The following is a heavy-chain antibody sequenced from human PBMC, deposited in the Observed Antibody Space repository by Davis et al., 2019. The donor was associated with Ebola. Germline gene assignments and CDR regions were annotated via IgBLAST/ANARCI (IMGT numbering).Heavy chain of an antibody. J-gene: IGHJ4*02. CDR2: INQDGSQK. CDR1: GFIFTNYW. D-gene: IGHD1-1*01. V-gene: IGHV3-7*01. Sequence: GESLKISCAASGFIFTNYWMHWVRQAPGKGLVWVANINQDGSQKSYADSVRGRFTISRDNAKNSLYLQMDSLRAEDTAVYYCAKGGRLQKTDYWGQGTLVTVSS. CDR3: AKGGRLQKTDY.